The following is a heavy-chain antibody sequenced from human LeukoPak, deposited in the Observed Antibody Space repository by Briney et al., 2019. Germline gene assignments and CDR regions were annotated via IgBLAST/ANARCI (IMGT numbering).Heavy chain of an antibody. CDR3: ARVSSDYYVDY. Sequence: GGSLRLSCAASGFTFSTYNINWVRQAPGKGLEWVSYISSGTPTIYSADSVKGRFTISRDNANNSLYLQMNSLRGEDTAVYYCARVSSDYYVDYWGQGTLVTVSS. CDR1: GFTFSTYN. D-gene: IGHD3-22*01. J-gene: IGHJ4*02. CDR2: ISSGTPTI. V-gene: IGHV3-48*01.